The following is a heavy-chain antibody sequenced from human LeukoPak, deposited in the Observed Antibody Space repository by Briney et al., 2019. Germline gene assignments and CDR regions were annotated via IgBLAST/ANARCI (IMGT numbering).Heavy chain of an antibody. D-gene: IGHD1-26*01. V-gene: IGHV4-59*05. CDR1: GGSMSSFY. Sequence: SETLSLTCSVSGGSMSSFYWTWIRQPAGKGLEWIGSIYYSGSTYYNPSLKSRVTISVDTSKNQFSLKLSSVTAAGTAVYYCASLRERSYYARGFDYWGQGTLVTVSS. CDR3: ASLRERSYYARGFDY. CDR2: IYYSGST. J-gene: IGHJ4*02.